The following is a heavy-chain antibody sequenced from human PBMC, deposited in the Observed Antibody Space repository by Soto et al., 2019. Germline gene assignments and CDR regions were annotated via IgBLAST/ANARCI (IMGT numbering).Heavy chain of an antibody. CDR3: ASARGSNIHFDY. Sequence: EVQLVESGGGLVQPGGSLRLSCAASGLTFSSYWMHWVRQAPGKGLVWVSRINTDGSSTTYADSVKGRFTISRDNTKNTLYQQMNSLRFEDTAVYYCASARGSNIHFDYWGQGTLVTVSS. CDR1: GLTFSSYW. D-gene: IGHD1-26*01. J-gene: IGHJ4*02. CDR2: INTDGSST. V-gene: IGHV3-74*01.